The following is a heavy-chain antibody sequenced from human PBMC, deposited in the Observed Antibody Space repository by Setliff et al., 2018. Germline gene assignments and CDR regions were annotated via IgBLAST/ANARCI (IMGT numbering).Heavy chain of an antibody. V-gene: IGHV1-69*13. D-gene: IGHD2-15*01. J-gene: IGHJ4*02. CDR1: GGTFSSDV. CDR3: ARELRSPYWHVDF. CDR2: FIPVLRKA. Sequence: SVKVSCKASGGTFSSDVITWVRQAPGQGLEWMGRFIPVLRKANYAQRFQGRVTITADESTSTGYLELSRLRSEDTAIYYCARELRSPYWHVDFWGQGTLVTVSS.